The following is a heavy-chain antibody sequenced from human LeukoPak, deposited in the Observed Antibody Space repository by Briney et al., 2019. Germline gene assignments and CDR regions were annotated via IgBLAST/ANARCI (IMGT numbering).Heavy chain of an antibody. Sequence: GVSPRLSCAASGLMFNNYWILWVRQVPGKGLAWVARVDRDGTTTDYADSVKGRFTISRHNAKNMAYLQMDSLRVDDTAVYYCARDIGSSAFDIWGQGTMVTVSS. CDR3: ARDIGSSAFDI. CDR2: VDRDGTTT. J-gene: IGHJ3*02. D-gene: IGHD2-2*01. CDR1: GLMFNNYW. V-gene: IGHV3-74*01.